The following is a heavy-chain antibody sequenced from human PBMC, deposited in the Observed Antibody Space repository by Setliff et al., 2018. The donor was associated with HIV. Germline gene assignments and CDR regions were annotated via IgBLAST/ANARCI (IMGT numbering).Heavy chain of an antibody. CDR1: GGSITTTNYY. J-gene: IGHJ4*02. V-gene: IGHV4-39*07. CDR3: ARARGPPLPVLDF. D-gene: IGHD3-10*01. CDR2: IYYRGSA. Sequence: CTVSGGSITTTNYYWGWVRQSPGKGLEWIGVIYYRGSAYYNLSLQSRVTLSVDTSKNSFSLHLTSVTAADTAVYFCARARGPPLPVLDFWGPGTLVTVSS.